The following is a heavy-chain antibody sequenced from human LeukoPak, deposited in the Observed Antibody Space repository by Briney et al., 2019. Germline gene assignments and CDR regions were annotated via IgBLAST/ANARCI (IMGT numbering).Heavy chain of an antibody. CDR2: NYYSGSA. V-gene: IGHV4-61*01. Sequence: PSETVSLTCTVSSGSVSSGNYYWSWIRQPPGRGLERNGYNYYSGSANYNPSLKSRVTMSVVRTKNLFSLKLTSVAGADTAVDYCAVVSGSYDRYMGYWGQGTLVTVSS. D-gene: IGHD1-26*01. CDR3: AVVSGSYDRYMGY. CDR1: SGSVSSGNYY. J-gene: IGHJ4*01.